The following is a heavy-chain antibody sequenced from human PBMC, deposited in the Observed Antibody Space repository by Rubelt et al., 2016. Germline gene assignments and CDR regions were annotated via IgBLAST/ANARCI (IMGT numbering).Heavy chain of an antibody. Sequence: EVQLVESGGGLAQPGGSLRLSCAVSGFTLSSHSMNWVRQAPGKGLEWVSYISSTGRTIHYADSVKGRFTISRDNSKNTVYLQMNSLRGEDTAVYYCARDCSCGDCPQHYFDYWGQGTLVTVSS. J-gene: IGHJ4*02. CDR1: GFTLSSHS. CDR2: ISSTGRTI. CDR3: ARDCSCGDCPQHYFDY. V-gene: IGHV3-48*01. D-gene: IGHD2-15*01.